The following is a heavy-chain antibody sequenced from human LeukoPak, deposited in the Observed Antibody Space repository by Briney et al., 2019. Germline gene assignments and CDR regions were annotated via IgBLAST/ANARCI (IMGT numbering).Heavy chain of an antibody. CDR1: GFTFSSYE. Sequence: GGSLRLSCAASGFTFSSYEMNWVRQAPGKGLEWVSSISSSSSYIYYADSVKGRFTISRDNAKNSLYLQMNSLRAEDTAVYYCARGRSVAGTPFYMDVWGKGTTVTISS. D-gene: IGHD6-19*01. CDR2: ISSSSSYI. J-gene: IGHJ6*03. CDR3: ARGRSVAGTPFYMDV. V-gene: IGHV3-21*01.